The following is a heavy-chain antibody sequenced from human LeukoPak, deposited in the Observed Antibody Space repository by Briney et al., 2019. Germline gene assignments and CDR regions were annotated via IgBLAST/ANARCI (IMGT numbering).Heavy chain of an antibody. J-gene: IGHJ4*02. CDR2: ISGTSTTI. CDR1: AFTFSSYN. CDR3: ARGSRDGYNYFDS. V-gene: IGHV3-48*01. Sequence: PGGSLRLSCAASAFTFSSYNMGWVRQAPGKGLERLSYISGTSTTIYYADSVRGRFTVSRDNAKNSLYLQMNSLRAEDTAVYFCARGSRDGYNYFDSWGQGTLVTVSS. D-gene: IGHD5-24*01.